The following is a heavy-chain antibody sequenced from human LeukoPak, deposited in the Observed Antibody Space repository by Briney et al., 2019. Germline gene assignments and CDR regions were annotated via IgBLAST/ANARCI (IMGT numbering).Heavy chain of an antibody. V-gene: IGHV4-59*01. J-gene: IGHJ3*02. D-gene: IGHD1-14*01. CDR2: IYYSGST. CDR1: GGSISSYY. CDR3: ARDREPYAFEI. Sequence: SETLSLTRTVSGGSISSYYWSWIRQPPGKGLEWIGYIYYSGSTNYNPSLKSRVTISVDTSKNQFSLKLSSVTAADTAVYYCARDREPYAFEIWGQGTMVTVSS.